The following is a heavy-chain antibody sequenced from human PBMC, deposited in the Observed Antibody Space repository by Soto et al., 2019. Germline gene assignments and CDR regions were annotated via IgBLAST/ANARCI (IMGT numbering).Heavy chain of an antibody. CDR2: INPSGGST. D-gene: IGHD2-2*01. CDR1: GCTFTSYG. J-gene: IGHJ6*02. V-gene: IGHV1-46*03. Sequence: GASVKVSCKASGCTFTSYGITWVRQAPGQGLEWMGIINPSGGSTSYAQKFQGRVTMTRDTSTSTVYMELSSLRSEDTAVYYCARDSVVVVPAAMNYYYYGMDVWGQGTTVTVSS. CDR3: ARDSVVVVPAAMNYYYYGMDV.